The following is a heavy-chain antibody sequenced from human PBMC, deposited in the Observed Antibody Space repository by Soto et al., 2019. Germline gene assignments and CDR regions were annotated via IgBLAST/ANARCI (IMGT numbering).Heavy chain of an antibody. D-gene: IGHD3-3*01. CDR2: ISYDGSNK. J-gene: IGHJ6*02. V-gene: IGHV3-30-3*01. CDR1: GFTLSSYA. Sequence: PGGSLRLSCAASGFTLSSYAMHWVRQAPGKGLEWVAVISYDGSNKYYADSVKGRFTISRDNSKNTLYLQMNSLRAEDTAVYYCARDGPGYDFWSGYSQTHYYYYGMDVWGQGTTVTVSS. CDR3: ARDGPGYDFWSGYSQTHYYYYGMDV.